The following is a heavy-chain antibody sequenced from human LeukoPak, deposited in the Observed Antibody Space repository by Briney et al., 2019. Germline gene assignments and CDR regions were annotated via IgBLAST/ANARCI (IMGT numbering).Heavy chain of an antibody. CDR1: GDSISTYY. Sequence: PSETLSLTCSVSGDSISTYYWSWIRQPPGKGLEWIGYVYYGGSTDYNPSLKSRVTISVDTSKNQFSLNLNSVTAADTAVYYCSASKQLWLRGLFDYWGQGTLVTVS. J-gene: IGHJ4*02. V-gene: IGHV4-59*01. CDR3: SASKQLWLRGLFDY. D-gene: IGHD5-18*01. CDR2: VYYGGST.